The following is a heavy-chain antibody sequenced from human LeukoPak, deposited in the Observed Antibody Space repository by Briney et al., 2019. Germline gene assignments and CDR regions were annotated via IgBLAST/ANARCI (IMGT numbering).Heavy chain of an antibody. Sequence: GGSLRLSCAASQFTFNNNTMSWVRQAPGKGLEWVSGLSGDSSSIYYAASVKGRFTISRDNSKNMLYLQMNSLRAEDTAVYYCTRFRGSGSSTLYSFDYWGQGSLVTVAP. D-gene: IGHD3-10*01. CDR1: QFTFNNNT. J-gene: IGHJ4*02. CDR2: LSGDSSSI. CDR3: TRFRGSGSSTLYSFDY. V-gene: IGHV3-23*01.